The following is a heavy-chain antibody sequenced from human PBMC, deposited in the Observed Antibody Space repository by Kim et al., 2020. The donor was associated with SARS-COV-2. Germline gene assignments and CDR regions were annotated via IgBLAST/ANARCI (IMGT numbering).Heavy chain of an antibody. Sequence: ASVKVSCKASGYTFTGYYMHWVRQAPGQGLEWMGRINPNSGGTNYAQKFQGRVTMTRDTSISTAYMELSRLRSDDTAVYYCARERGVRTLGGSWYPFDYWGQGTLVTVSS. D-gene: IGHD6-13*01. CDR2: INPNSGGT. J-gene: IGHJ4*02. CDR1: GYTFTGYY. V-gene: IGHV1-2*06. CDR3: ARERGVRTLGGSWYPFDY.